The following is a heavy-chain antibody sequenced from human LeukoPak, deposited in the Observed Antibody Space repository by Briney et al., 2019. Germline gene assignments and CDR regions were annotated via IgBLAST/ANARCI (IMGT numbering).Heavy chain of an antibody. D-gene: IGHD3-22*01. Sequence: GGSLRLSCAASGFTFSSCAMHWVRQAPGKGLEWVAVISYDGSNKYYADSVTGRFTISRDNSKNTLYLQMNSLRAEDTAVYYCERDHFFPVVIPTGTPGYWGQGTLVTVSS. CDR2: ISYDGSNK. CDR3: ERDHFFPVVIPTGTPGY. CDR1: GFTFSSCA. V-gene: IGHV3-30-3*01. J-gene: IGHJ4*02.